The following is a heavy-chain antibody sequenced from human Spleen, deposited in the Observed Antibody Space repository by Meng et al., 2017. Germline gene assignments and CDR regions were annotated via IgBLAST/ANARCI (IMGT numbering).Heavy chain of an antibody. Sequence: QVQWVQSGAEVEKPGDSVKVSCKASGYTFTGYNMNWVRQAPGQGLEWMGRINPNSGATNYAQKFQGRVTMTRDTSISTGYMELSRLRPDDTAVYYCARVYGDYVLDYWGQGTLVTVSS. V-gene: IGHV1-2*06. CDR2: INPNSGAT. J-gene: IGHJ4*02. D-gene: IGHD4-17*01. CDR3: ARVYGDYVLDY. CDR1: GYTFTGYN.